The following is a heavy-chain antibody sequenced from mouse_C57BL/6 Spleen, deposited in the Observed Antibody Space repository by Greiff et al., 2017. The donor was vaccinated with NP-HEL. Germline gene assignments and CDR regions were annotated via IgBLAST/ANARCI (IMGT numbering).Heavy chain of an antibody. Sequence: QVQLKESGPGLVQPSQSLSITCTVSGFSLTSYGVHWVRQSPGKGLEWLGVIWSGGSTDYNAAFISRLSISKDNSKSQVFFKMNSLQADDTAIYYCARNCGDYGSSLFDYWGQGTTLTVSS. V-gene: IGHV2-2*01. CDR3: ARNCGDYGSSLFDY. J-gene: IGHJ2*01. D-gene: IGHD1-1*01. CDR1: GFSLTSYG. CDR2: IWSGGST.